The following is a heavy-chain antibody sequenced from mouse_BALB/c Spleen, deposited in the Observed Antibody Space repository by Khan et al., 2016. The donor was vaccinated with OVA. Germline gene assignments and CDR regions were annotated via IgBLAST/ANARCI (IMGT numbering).Heavy chain of an antibody. J-gene: IGHJ1*01. D-gene: IGHD1-1*02. V-gene: IGHV3-2*02. Sequence: EVQPQESGPGLVKPSQSLSLTCTVTGYSITSDYAWNWIRQFPGNKLEWMGYISYSGSTSYNPSLKSRISITRDTSKNQFFLQLNSVTTGDTATYYCARRAYYANWYFDVWGAGTTVTVSS. CDR1: GYSITSDYA. CDR2: ISYSGST. CDR3: ARRAYYANWYFDV.